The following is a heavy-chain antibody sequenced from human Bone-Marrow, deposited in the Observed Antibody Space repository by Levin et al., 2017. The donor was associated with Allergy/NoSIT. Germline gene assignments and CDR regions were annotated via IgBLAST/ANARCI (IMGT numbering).Heavy chain of an antibody. CDR2: IIPMFGTA. CDR3: ARNMAVFGVGVSGAMGV. CDR1: GGTFSNNA. Sequence: KISCRASGGTFSNNAISWVRQAPGQGLEWMGGIIPMFGTANYEQKFQDRVTITADKPTNTAYMELRSLRSDDTAIYFCARNMAVFGVGVSGAMGVWGEGTTVTVSS. V-gene: IGHV1-69*06. J-gene: IGHJ6*03. D-gene: IGHD3-3*01.